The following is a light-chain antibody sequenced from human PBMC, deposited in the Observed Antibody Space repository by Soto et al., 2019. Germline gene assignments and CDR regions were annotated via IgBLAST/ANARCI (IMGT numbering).Light chain of an antibody. J-gene: IGKJ5*01. CDR2: GAS. V-gene: IGKV3-15*01. CDR1: QGVSTN. CDR3: QQYHDWPT. Sequence: EIVMTQSPATLSVPPGERATLSCRASQGVSTNLAWYQQNPGQAPRLLISGASTRATGIPARFSGSGSGTEFTLTISSLQSEDFAVYYCQQYHDWPTFGQGTRLEIK.